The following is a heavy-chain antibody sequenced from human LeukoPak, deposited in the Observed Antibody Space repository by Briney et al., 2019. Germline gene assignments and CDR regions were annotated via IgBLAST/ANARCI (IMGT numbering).Heavy chain of an antibody. CDR3: TRGGDSYGLGNF. J-gene: IGHJ4*02. Sequence: PSETLSLTCIVSDDSISSNSYYWNWIRQPPGKGLEWVARMHYSGTPYYNPSLSRRISIFADTSKSHLSLKMTSVTASDTGVYYCTRGGDSYGLGNFWGQ. CDR1: DDSISSNSYY. CDR2: MHYSGTP. V-gene: IGHV4-39*02. D-gene: IGHD4-17*01.